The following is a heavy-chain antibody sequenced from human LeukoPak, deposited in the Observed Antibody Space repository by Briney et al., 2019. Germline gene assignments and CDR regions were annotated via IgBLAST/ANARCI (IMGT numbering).Heavy chain of an antibody. CDR3: VREIYGDQPN. J-gene: IGHJ4*02. V-gene: IGHV3-9*01. CDR1: GFFFDDYG. CDR2: ISWQSNTR. Sequence: PGRSLRLSCAASGFFFDDYGMHWVRQVPGKGLEWVSGISWQSNTRKYADSVRGRFTISRGNAKNTLYLQMNSLRGDDTAVYYCVREIYGDQPNWGQGTLVTVSS. D-gene: IGHD4-17*01.